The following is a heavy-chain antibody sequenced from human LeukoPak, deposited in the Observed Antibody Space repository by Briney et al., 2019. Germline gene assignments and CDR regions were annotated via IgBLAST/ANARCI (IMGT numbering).Heavy chain of an antibody. J-gene: IGHJ6*04. D-gene: IGHD3-3*01. V-gene: IGHV1-18*01. CDR3: ASGEGDFWSGYPLAMDV. Sequence: ASVKVSCKASGYTFTSYGISWVRQAPGQGLEWMGWISAYNGNTNYAQKLQGRVTMTTDTSTSTAYMELRSLRSEDTAVYYCASGEGDFWSGYPLAMDVWGKGTTVTVSS. CDR1: GYTFTSYG. CDR2: ISAYNGNT.